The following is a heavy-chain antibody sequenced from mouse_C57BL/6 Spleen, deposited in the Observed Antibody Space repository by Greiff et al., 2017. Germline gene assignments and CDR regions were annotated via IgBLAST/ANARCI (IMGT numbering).Heavy chain of an antibody. CDR2: IWAGGGT. J-gene: IGHJ1*03. CDR1: GFSLTSYA. Sequence: VQLQESGPGLVAPSQSLSITCTVSGFSLTSYAISWVRQPPGKGLEWLGVIWAGGGTNCNLAPKSRLSNSKDNSKSQVFLKMNSLRTDDTARYYCARKGLAYWYFDVWGTGTTVTVSS. CDR3: ARKGLAYWYFDV. D-gene: IGHD6-1*01. V-gene: IGHV2-9-1*01.